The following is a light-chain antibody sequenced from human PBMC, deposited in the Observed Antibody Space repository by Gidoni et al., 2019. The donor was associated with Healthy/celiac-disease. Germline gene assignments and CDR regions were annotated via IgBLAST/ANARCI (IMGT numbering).Light chain of an antibody. CDR2: GAS. CDR3: QQYNNWPPLYT. J-gene: IGKJ2*01. Sequence: EIVMTQSPATLSVSPGERATLSCRASQSVSSNLAWYQQKPGQAPRLRIYGASTRATGIPARFSGSGSGTEFTLTISSLQSEDFAVYYCQQYNNWPPLYTFXQXTKLEIK. V-gene: IGKV3-15*01. CDR1: QSVSSN.